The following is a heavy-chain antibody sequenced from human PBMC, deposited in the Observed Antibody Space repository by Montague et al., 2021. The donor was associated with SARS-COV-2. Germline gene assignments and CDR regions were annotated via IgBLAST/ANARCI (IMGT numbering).Heavy chain of an antibody. Sequence: SETLSLTCAVSGDSIISTNWWSCVRQPPGKGLEWLGEIHHSGDTNYNPSFKSRVTISVDQSKNQYSLELNFVTAADTALYYCLRAGGFDNRPPVWGQGVLVIVSS. CDR3: LRAGGFDNRPPV. V-gene: IGHV4-4*02. CDR2: IHHSGDT. CDR1: GDSIISTNW. D-gene: IGHD3-10*01. J-gene: IGHJ4*02.